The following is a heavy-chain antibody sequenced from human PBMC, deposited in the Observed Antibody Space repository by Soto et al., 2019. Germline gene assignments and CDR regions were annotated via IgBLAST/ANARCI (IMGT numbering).Heavy chain of an antibody. CDR2: IWYYGSNK. Sequence: QVQLVESGGGVVQPGRSLRLSCAASGFTFSSYGMHWVRQAPGKGLEWVAVIWYYGSNKYYADSVKGRFTISRDNSKNTLYLQMNSLRAEDTAVYYCASSYQLPWWYGMDVWGQGTTVTVSS. D-gene: IGHD2-2*01. CDR1: GFTFSSYG. V-gene: IGHV3-33*01. CDR3: ASSYQLPWWYGMDV. J-gene: IGHJ6*02.